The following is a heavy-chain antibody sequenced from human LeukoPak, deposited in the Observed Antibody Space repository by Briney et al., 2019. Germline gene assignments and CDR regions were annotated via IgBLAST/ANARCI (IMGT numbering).Heavy chain of an antibody. CDR2: IYYSGST. CDR3: ARATVDFWSGQNAFDI. CDR1: GGSISSYC. Sequence: SETLSLTCTVSGGSISSYCWSWIRQPPGKGLEWIGYIYYSGSTNYNPSLKSRVTISVDTSKNQFSLKLSSVTAADTAVYYCARATVDFWSGQNAFDIWGQGTMVTVSS. V-gene: IGHV4-59*01. D-gene: IGHD3-3*01. J-gene: IGHJ3*02.